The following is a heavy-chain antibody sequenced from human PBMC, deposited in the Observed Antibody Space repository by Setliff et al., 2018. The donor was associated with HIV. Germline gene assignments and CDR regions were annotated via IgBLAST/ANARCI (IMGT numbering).Heavy chain of an antibody. V-gene: IGHV4-34*01. CDR1: GGSFSGYY. Sequence: SATLSLTCAVYGGSFSGYYYTWVRQPPGEGLEWIGEINHSGSTNYNPSLKSRITISLDTSKNQLSLRLRSVTAADTAVYYCARRIPLRQWMVPGDSFDDWGRGTKVTVSS. D-gene: IGHD3-10*01. J-gene: IGHJ3*01. CDR3: ARRIPLRQWMVPGDSFDD. CDR2: INHSGST.